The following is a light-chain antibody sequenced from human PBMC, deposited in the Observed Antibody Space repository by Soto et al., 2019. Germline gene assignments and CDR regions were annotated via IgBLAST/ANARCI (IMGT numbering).Light chain of an antibody. CDR1: SSNIGAGYE. J-gene: IGLJ1*01. Sequence: QSVLTQPHSVSEAPGQRVTISCTGSSSNIGAGYEAHWYQQVPGTAPKLLIYENNNRPSGVPDRFSGSKSGTSASLAITGLQAEDEAEYYCQSYESSLSGYVFGPGTKVTVL. V-gene: IGLV1-40*01. CDR3: QSYESSLSGYV. CDR2: ENN.